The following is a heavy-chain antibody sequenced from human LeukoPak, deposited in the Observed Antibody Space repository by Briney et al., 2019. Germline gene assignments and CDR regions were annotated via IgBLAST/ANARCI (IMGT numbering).Heavy chain of an antibody. J-gene: IGHJ4*02. Sequence: GGSLRLSCAASGFTFSNYAMTWVRQAPGKGLEWVSAISGSGTSTYYADSVKGRFTISGDNSKNTLYLQMNSLRVEDTAVYYCARAGVLWFGESKFDYWGQGTLVTVSS. V-gene: IGHV3-23*01. D-gene: IGHD3-10*01. CDR2: ISGSGTST. CDR3: ARAGVLWFGESKFDY. CDR1: GFTFSNYA.